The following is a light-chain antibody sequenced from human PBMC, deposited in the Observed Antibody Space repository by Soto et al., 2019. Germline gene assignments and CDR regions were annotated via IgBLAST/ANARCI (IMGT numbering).Light chain of an antibody. J-gene: IGLJ1*01. CDR2: EVS. CDR1: SSDIGTYDY. V-gene: IGLV2-8*01. Sequence: QSVLTQPPSASGSPGQSVTISCTGTSSDIGTYDYVSWYQHLPDKAPKLIIYEVSKRPSGVPDRFSGSKSGNTASLTVSGLQAEDEGDYSCSSFTRRRSVVFATGTKVT. CDR3: SSFTRRRSVV.